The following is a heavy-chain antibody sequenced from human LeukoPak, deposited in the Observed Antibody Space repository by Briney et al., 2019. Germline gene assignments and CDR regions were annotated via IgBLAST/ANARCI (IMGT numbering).Heavy chain of an antibody. J-gene: IGHJ5*02. D-gene: IGHD3-22*01. CDR3: ARQGRPTYYYDSSGYYRLGNWFDP. CDR2: IYPGDSDT. V-gene: IGHV5-51*01. CDR1: GSIFTSYW. Sequence: GASLQISCKGSGSIFTSYWIGWVRQLPGKGLEWMGIIYPGDSDTRYSPSFQGQVTISADKSISTAYLQWSSLKASDTAMYYCARQGRPTYYYDSSGYYRLGNWFDPWDQGTLVTVSS.